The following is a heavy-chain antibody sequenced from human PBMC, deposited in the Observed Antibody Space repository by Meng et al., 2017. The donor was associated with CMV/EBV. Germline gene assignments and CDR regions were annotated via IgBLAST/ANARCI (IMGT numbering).Heavy chain of an antibody. Sequence: GGSLRLSCKGSGYSFTSYWIGWVRQMPGKGLEWMGIIYPGDSDTRYSPSFQGQVTISADKSISTAYLQWSSLKASDTAMHYCASGTTENAFDIWGQGTMVTVSS. V-gene: IGHV5-51*01. J-gene: IGHJ3*02. CDR1: GYSFTSYW. CDR2: IYPGDSDT. D-gene: IGHD4-17*01. CDR3: ASGTTENAFDI.